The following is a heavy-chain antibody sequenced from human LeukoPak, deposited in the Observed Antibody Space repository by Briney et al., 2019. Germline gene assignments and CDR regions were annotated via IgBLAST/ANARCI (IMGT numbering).Heavy chain of an antibody. V-gene: IGHV4-38-2*02. CDR3: ARGPNSYPPLDYYYMDV. Sequence: SETLSLTCNVSGYSISSATYSFSSGYFWGWIRQPPGKGLEWIATIYHSGSTYKSPSLKSRVTISVDTSENQISLKLSSVTAADTAVYYCARGPNSYPPLDYYYMDVWGKGTTVTVSS. CDR1: GYSISSATYSFSSGYF. D-gene: IGHD5-18*01. CDR2: IYHSGST. J-gene: IGHJ6*03.